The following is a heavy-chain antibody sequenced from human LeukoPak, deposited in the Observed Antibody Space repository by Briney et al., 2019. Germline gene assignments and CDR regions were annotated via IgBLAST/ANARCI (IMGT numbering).Heavy chain of an antibody. CDR1: GFTFSSYA. J-gene: IGHJ4*02. CDR2: ISGSGGST. D-gene: IGHD3-10*02. Sequence: PGGSLRLSCAASGFTFSSYAMSWVRQAPGKGLEWVSAISGSGGSTYYADSVKGRFTISRDDSKNTLYLQMNSLRAEDTAVYYCAKKPIYYARPTYFDYWGQGTLVTVSS. CDR3: AKKPIYYARPTYFDY. V-gene: IGHV3-23*01.